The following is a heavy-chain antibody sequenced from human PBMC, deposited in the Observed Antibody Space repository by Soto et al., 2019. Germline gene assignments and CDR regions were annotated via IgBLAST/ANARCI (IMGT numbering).Heavy chain of an antibody. J-gene: IGHJ4*02. D-gene: IGHD5-18*01. CDR2: IYYSGST. V-gene: IGHV4-59*01. CDR3: ARDPGYSYGYDY. Sequence: SSETLSLTCTVSGGSISSYYCSWIRQPPGKGLEWIGYIYYSGSTNYNPSLKSRVTISVDTSKNQFSLKLSSVTAADTAVYYCARDPGYSYGYDYWGQGTLVTVSS. CDR1: GGSISSYY.